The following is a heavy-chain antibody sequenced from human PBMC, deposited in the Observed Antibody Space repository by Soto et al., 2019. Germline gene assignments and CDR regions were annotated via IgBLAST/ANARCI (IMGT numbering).Heavy chain of an antibody. CDR1: GFTFSSYA. CDR2: ISSDGSNK. CDR3: ARETWYYYGSGSLGYYYYGMDV. J-gene: IGHJ6*02. D-gene: IGHD3-10*01. V-gene: IGHV3-30-3*01. Sequence: QVQLVESGGGVVQPGRSLRLSCAASGFTFSSYAMHWVRQAPGKGLEWVAVISSDGSNKYYADSVKGRFTISRDNSKNTLYLQMNSLRAEYTAVYYCARETWYYYGSGSLGYYYYGMDVWGQGTTVTVSS.